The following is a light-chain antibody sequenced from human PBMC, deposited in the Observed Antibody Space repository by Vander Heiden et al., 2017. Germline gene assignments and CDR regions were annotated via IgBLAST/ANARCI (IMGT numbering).Light chain of an antibody. CDR2: AAS. J-gene: IGKJ4*01. V-gene: IGKV1-39*01. CDR1: QSISSY. Sequence: DIQMTQSPSSLSASAGDRVTITCRASQSISSYLNWYQQKPGKAPKLPIYAASSLQRGVPSRFSGSGSGTDFTLTISSLQPEDFATYYCQQSYSTPLTFGGGTKVEIK. CDR3: QQSYSTPLT.